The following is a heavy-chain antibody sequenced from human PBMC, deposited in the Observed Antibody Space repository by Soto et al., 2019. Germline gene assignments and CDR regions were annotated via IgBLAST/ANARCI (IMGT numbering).Heavy chain of an antibody. CDR1: GGSISSSSYY. Sequence: SETLSLTCTVSGGSISSSSYYWGWIRQPPGKRLEWIGSIYYSGSTYYNPSLKSRVTISVDTSKNQFSLKLSSVTAADTAVYYGARLVWGSYRLELWGQGALDTVSS. V-gene: IGHV4-39*01. J-gene: IGHJ4*02. D-gene: IGHD3-16*02. CDR2: IYYSGST. CDR3: ARLVWGSYRLEL.